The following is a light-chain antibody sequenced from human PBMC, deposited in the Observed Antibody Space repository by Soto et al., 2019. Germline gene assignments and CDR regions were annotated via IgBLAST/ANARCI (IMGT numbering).Light chain of an antibody. CDR2: TAS. CDR1: QVTITF. Sequence: DIQLTQSPSFLSASVGDRVTITCRASQVTITFLAWYLQKPGKAPKLLMHTASTLESGVPSRFGGSGSVSEFTLTIICLQPEDFATYYSRQLYNYPPWFNYGGGTTVEI. J-gene: IGKJ4*01. V-gene: IGKV1-9*01. CDR3: RQLYNYPPWFN.